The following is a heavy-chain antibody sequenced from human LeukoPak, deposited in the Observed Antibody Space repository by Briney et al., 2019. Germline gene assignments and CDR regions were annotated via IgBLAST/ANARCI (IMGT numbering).Heavy chain of an antibody. J-gene: IGHJ4*02. D-gene: IGHD2-15*01. Sequence: ASLKLSCKASGFTFTSDYYLHCVRQAPGRGLEWMRYVNPHKGYTSPPQKFQGRITMTTDTSKSAVYMELGSVISDGTAIYYCVREGSDLLSKNFDCWGQGTLVTVSS. CDR1: GFTFTSDYY. CDR3: VREGSDLLSKNFDC. V-gene: IGHV1-2*02. CDR2: VNPHKGYT.